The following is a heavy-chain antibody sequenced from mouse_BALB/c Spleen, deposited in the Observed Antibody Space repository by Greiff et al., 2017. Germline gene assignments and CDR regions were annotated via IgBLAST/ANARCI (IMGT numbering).Heavy chain of an antibody. D-gene: IGHD2-3*01. CDR2: INPSSGYT. CDR3: ARGGNDGYYIDY. J-gene: IGHJ2*01. V-gene: IGHV1-4*02. CDR1: GYTFTSYT. Sequence: QVQLKESAAELARPGASVKMSCKASGYTFTSYTMHWVKQRPGQGLEWIGYINPSSGYTEYNQKFKDKTTLTADKSSSTAYMQLSSLTSEDSAVYYCARGGNDGYYIDYWGQGTTLTVSS.